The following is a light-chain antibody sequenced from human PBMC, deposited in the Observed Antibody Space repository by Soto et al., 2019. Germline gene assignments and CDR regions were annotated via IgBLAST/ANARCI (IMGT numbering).Light chain of an antibody. Sequence: DIQMTQSPSSLSASVGDRVTVTCQASQDSSNYLKWYQHKAGKAPKLLISDASNLQTGVPSRFSGSGSGTDFTFTISSLQPEDIATYYCQQYHDLFPWTFGQGTKVEI. CDR3: QQYHDLFPWT. J-gene: IGKJ1*01. CDR2: DAS. V-gene: IGKV1-33*01. CDR1: QDSSNY.